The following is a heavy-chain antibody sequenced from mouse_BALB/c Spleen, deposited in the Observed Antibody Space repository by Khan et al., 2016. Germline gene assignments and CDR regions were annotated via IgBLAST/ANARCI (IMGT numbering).Heavy chain of an antibody. Sequence: QIQLVQSGPELKKPGETVKISCKTSGYTFTNYGMNWVKQALGKDLKWMGWINTYTGEPTFADDFKGRFAFSLETSANTAYLQINTVKTEDTATXVGSSKEFLRYFDVWGAGTMVTVSS. CDR3: SSKEFLRYFDV. J-gene: IGHJ1*01. V-gene: IGHV9-3-1*01. CDR2: INTYTGEP. CDR1: GYTFTNYG.